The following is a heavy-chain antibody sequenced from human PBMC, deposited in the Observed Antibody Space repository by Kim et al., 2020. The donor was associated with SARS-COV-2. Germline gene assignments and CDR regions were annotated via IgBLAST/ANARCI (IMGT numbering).Heavy chain of an antibody. CDR1: GGTFSSYA. V-gene: IGHV1-69*13. D-gene: IGHD5-12*01. CDR3: ARVEYVYSGYDRKPGYYYYYYGMDV. Sequence: SVKVSCKASGGTFSSYAISWVRQAPGQGLEWMGGIIPIFGTANYAQKFQGRVTITADESTSTAYMELSSLRSEDTAVYYCARVEYVYSGYDRKPGYYYYYYGMDVWGQGTTVTVSS. J-gene: IGHJ6*02. CDR2: IIPIFGTA.